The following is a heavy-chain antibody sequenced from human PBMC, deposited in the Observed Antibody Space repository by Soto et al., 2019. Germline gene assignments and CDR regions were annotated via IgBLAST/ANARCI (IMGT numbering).Heavy chain of an antibody. D-gene: IGHD6-13*01. CDR3: ARGNIAAAGIATPYYYYGMDV. J-gene: IGHJ6*02. Sequence: AASVKVSCKASGYAFTSYGISWVRQAPGQGLEWMGWISAYNGNTNYAQKLQGRVTMTTDTSTSTAYMELRSLRSDDTAVYYCARGNIAAAGIATPYYYYGMDVWGQGTTVTVSS. CDR2: ISAYNGNT. CDR1: GYAFTSYG. V-gene: IGHV1-18*01.